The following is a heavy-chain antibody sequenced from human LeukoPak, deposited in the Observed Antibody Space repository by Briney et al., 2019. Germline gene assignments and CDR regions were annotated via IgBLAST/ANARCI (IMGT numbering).Heavy chain of an antibody. Sequence: GGSLRLSCAASGFTFSNAWMSWVRQAPGKGLEWVDRIKTKTDGGTTDYAAPVKGRFTISRDDSKTTLYLQMNSLKTEDTAVYYCTTPAGFHLVYWGQGTLVTVSS. CDR3: TTPAGFHLVY. V-gene: IGHV3-15*01. J-gene: IGHJ4*02. CDR2: IKTKTDGGTT. CDR1: GFTFSNAW. D-gene: IGHD2-15*01.